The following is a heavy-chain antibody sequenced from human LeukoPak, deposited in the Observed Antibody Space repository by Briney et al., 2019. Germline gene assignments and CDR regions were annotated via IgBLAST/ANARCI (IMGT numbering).Heavy chain of an antibody. J-gene: IGHJ4*02. D-gene: IGHD1-26*01. CDR1: GFTFSSYW. V-gene: IGHV3-7*01. CDR3: VRESRSGSYSGY. Sequence: GGSLRLSYAASGFTFSSYWMSWVRQAPGKGLEWVANINQGGSDKHYVDSRFTISRDNANNSLYLQMNSLRAADTAVYYCVRESRSGSYSGYWGQGTLVTVSS. CDR2: INQGGSDK.